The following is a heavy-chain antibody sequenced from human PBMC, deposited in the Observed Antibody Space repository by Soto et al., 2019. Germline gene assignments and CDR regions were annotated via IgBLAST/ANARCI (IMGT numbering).Heavy chain of an antibody. CDR1: GFTFSSYA. CDR2: ISYDGSNK. J-gene: IGHJ4*02. V-gene: IGHV3-30-3*01. Sequence: PGGSLRLSCAASGFTFSSYAMHWVRQAPGKGLEWVAVISYDGSNKYYADSVKGRFTISRDNSKNTLYLQMNSLRAEDTAVYYCARDGNILRYFDWLSGPSYYFDHWGQGTLVTVSS. CDR3: ARDGNILRYFDWLSGPSYYFDH. D-gene: IGHD3-9*01.